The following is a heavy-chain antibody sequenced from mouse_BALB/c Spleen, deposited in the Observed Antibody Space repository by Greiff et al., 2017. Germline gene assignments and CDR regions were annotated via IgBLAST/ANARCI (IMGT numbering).Heavy chain of an antibody. CDR1: GFNIKDTY. D-gene: IGHD2-4*01. V-gene: IGHV14-3*02. Sequence: VQLQQSGAELVRSGASVKLSCTASGFNIKDTYMHWVKQRPEQGLEWIGRIDPANGNTKYDPKFQGKATITADTSSNTAYLQLSSLTSEDTAVYYCAMIYYDYDFDYWGQVTTLTVSS. CDR2: IDPANGNT. J-gene: IGHJ2*01. CDR3: AMIYYDYDFDY.